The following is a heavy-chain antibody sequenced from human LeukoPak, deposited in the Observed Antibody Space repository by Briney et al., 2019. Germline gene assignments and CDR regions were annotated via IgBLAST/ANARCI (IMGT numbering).Heavy chain of an antibody. Sequence: GGSLRPSCAASGFTFSSYAMSWVRQAPGKGLEWVSAISGSGGSTYYADSVKGRFTISRDNSKNTLYLQMNSLRAEDTAVYYCAKGFDSSGYSYYYYGMDVWGQGTTVTVSS. J-gene: IGHJ6*02. D-gene: IGHD3-22*01. CDR2: ISGSGGST. CDR3: AKGFDSSGYSYYYYGMDV. CDR1: GFTFSSYA. V-gene: IGHV3-23*01.